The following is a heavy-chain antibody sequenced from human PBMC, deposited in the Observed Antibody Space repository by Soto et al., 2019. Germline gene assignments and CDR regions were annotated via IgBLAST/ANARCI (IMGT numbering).Heavy chain of an antibody. CDR2: IHYSGTT. D-gene: IGHD6-13*01. CDR1: GGSMRNYF. J-gene: IGHJ4*02. V-gene: IGHV4-59*01. Sequence: NLSETLSLTCTASGGSMRNYFWTWIRQPPGKGLEWIGYIHYSGTTSFFPSYNPSLRSRVTISEDTSKNQFSLKLLSVTTADTAVYFCAAGEASSRNLAPYYLDFWGQGTLVTVSS. CDR3: AAGEASSRNLAPYYLDF.